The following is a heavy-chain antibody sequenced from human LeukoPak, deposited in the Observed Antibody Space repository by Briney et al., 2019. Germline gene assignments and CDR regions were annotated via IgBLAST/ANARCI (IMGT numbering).Heavy chain of an antibody. J-gene: IGHJ4*02. V-gene: IGHV3-66*01. D-gene: IGHD5-24*01. CDR1: GFTVSSNC. CDR2: IYSGGST. CDR3: DRGKGYNPDFDY. Sequence: GGSLRLSCAASGFTVSSNCMSWVRQAPGKGLEWVSVIYSGGSTYYADSVKGRFTISRDNSKNTLYLQMNSLRDEDTAAYYCDRGKGYNPDFDYWGQGTLVTVSS.